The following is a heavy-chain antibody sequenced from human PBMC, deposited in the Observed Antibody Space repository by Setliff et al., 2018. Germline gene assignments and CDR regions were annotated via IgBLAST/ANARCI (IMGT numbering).Heavy chain of an antibody. D-gene: IGHD2-15*01. CDR3: IVNMVRPVTGLDS. Sequence: ASVKVSCKASGHSLTSNHFHWGRQAPGKGLEWMGTINSNDGYTIYAPAFQGRVAMTTDTSTGTAYMELSGLTSADTAIYYCIVNMVRPVTGLDSWGPGTLVTVSS. CDR1: GHSLTSNH. CDR2: INSNDGYT. J-gene: IGHJ4*02. V-gene: IGHV1-46*01.